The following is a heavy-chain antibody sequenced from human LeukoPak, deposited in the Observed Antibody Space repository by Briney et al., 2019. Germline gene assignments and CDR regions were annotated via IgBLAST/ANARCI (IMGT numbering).Heavy chain of an antibody. D-gene: IGHD6-19*01. Sequence: LSLTCTVSGYSISSGYYWGWIRQPPGKGLEWVSGISWNSGSIGYADSVKGRFTISRDNAKNSLYLQMYSLRAEDTALYYCAKGDLSYSSGWFDYWGQGTLVTVSS. V-gene: IGHV3-9*01. CDR2: ISWNSGSI. CDR3: AKGDLSYSSGWFDY. CDR1: GYSISSGYY. J-gene: IGHJ4*02.